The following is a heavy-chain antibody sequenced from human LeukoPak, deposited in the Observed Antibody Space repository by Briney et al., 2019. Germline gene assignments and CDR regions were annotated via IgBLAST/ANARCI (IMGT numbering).Heavy chain of an antibody. D-gene: IGHD2-8*01. J-gene: IGHJ3*02. Sequence: GESLKISCKTSGYSFTSYWIGWVRQAPGQGLEWMGWINPNSGGTNYAQKFQGRVTMTRDTSISTAYMELSRLRSDDTAVYYCAKELMVYAMDPSGAFDIWGQGTMVTVSS. CDR2: INPNSGGT. CDR1: GYSFTSYW. V-gene: IGHV1-2*02. CDR3: AKELMVYAMDPSGAFDI.